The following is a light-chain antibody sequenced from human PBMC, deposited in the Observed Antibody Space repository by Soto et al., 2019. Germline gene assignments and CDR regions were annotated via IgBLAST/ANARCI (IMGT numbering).Light chain of an antibody. Sequence: DVVVTQSPLSLPVTLGQPASISCKSSQSLVHSDGTTYYLNWFQQRXGPSPXXLXYKVSYRDSGVPDRFSGSGSGTDFTLQLSRVEAEDFAVSYCQQRRSWPPTITFGQGTRLEIK. CDR3: QQRRSWPPTIT. CDR2: KVS. V-gene: IGKV2-30*02. J-gene: IGKJ5*01. CDR1: QSLVHSDGTTY.